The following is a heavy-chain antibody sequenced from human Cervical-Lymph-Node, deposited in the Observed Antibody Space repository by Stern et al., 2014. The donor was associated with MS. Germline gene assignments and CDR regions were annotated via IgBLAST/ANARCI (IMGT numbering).Heavy chain of an antibody. CDR1: GYTFTSYY. CDR3: AREVAGHRLGMMDV. V-gene: IGHV1-46*01. J-gene: IGHJ6*02. D-gene: IGHD6-19*01. Sequence: QVQLVQSGAEVKKPGASVKGSCKASGYTFTSYYLHWVRQAPGQGLEWMGIINPSGGTTSHAQKFQGRVTMTRDTSTSTVYMELSSLRSEDTAVYYCAREVAGHRLGMMDVWGQGTTVTVSS. CDR2: INPSGGTT.